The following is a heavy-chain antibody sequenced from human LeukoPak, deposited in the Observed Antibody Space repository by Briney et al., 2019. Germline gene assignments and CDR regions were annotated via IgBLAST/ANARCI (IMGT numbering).Heavy chain of an antibody. CDR3: ARAPCDSTGYETPLAFDI. D-gene: IGHD3-22*01. Sequence: PGGSLRLSCAASGFTFSTYTMNWVSQAPGKGLEWVSTISSSSSYIYYGDSVKGRFTISRDNAKNSLYLQMNSLRAEDTAVYYCARAPCDSTGYETPLAFDIWGQGTMVTVSS. V-gene: IGHV3-21*01. CDR1: GFTFSTYT. J-gene: IGHJ3*02. CDR2: ISSSSSYI.